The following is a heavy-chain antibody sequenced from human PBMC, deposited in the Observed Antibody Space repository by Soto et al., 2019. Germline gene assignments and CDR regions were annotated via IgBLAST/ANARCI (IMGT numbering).Heavy chain of an antibody. V-gene: IGHV1-46*01. J-gene: IGHJ3*01. CDR2: IYPLFHSP. CDR1: GDTFSHYY. D-gene: IGHD1-26*01. CDR3: ARAQVSGTIEIGFSV. Sequence: QVQLVQSGAEVKKPGASVKISCKTSGDTFSHYYMHWVRQAPGQGLEWMSIIYPLFHSPTYSQNFQGRLTVTSDASTLTVYMELSSLKSEDTAVYYCARAQVSGTIEIGFSVWGQGTLVTVSS.